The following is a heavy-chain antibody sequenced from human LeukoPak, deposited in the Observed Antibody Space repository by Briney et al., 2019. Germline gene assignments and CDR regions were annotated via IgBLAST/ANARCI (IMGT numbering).Heavy chain of an antibody. CDR1: GFAFSSYS. V-gene: IGHV3-21*01. J-gene: IGHJ4*02. CDR3: ARVAGYFDWEYYFDY. CDR2: ISSTSGYI. Sequence: GSLRLSCAASGFAFSSYSMNWVRQAPGKGLEWVSSISSTSGYIYYADSVKGRFTISRDNAKNSLYLQMNSLRAEDTAVYYCARVAGYFDWEYYFDYWGQGTLVTVSS. D-gene: IGHD3-9*01.